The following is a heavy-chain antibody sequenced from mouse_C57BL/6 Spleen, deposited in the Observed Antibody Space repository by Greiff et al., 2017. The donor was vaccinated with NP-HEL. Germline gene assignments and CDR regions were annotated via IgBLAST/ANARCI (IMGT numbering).Heavy chain of an antibody. CDR2: FYPGSGSI. CDR1: GYTFTEYT. J-gene: IGHJ3*01. D-gene: IGHD1-1*01. CDR3: SRHEEHYGSPWLAY. V-gene: IGHV1-62-2*01. Sequence: VKVVESGAELVKPGASVKLSCKASGYTFTEYTIHWVKQRPGQGLEWIGWFYPGSGSIKYNAKFKDKATLTADKSSSTVYMELSSLTSEDSAVYFGSRHEEHYGSPWLAYWGQGTLVTVSS.